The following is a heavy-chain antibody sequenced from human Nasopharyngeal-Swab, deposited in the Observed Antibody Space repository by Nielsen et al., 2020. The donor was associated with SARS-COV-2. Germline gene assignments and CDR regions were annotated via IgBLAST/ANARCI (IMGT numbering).Heavy chain of an antibody. V-gene: IGHV4-39*07. J-gene: IGHJ4*02. CDR3: ASGHIVATSYYFDY. D-gene: IGHD5-12*01. CDR2: INHSGST. CDR1: GGSISSSSYY. Sequence: SETLSLTCTVSGGSISSSSYYWSWIRQPPGKGLEWIGEINHSGSTNYNPSLKSRVTISVDTSKNQFSLKLSSVTAADTAVYYCASGHIVATSYYFDYWGQGTLVTVSS.